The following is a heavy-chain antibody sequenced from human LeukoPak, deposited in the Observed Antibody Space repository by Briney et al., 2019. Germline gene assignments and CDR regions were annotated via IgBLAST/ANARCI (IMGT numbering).Heavy chain of an antibody. CDR3: ARVVRYCSSTSCYAEFMDY. CDR1: GFTFSSYY. Sequence: AESLTLSCAVSGFTFSSYYMSWVRQPPGKGLEWVSYISTSGSTIYYADAVKGRFTISRDNAKNSLYLQMNSLRAEDTAVYYCARVVRYCSSTSCYAEFMDYWGQGTLVTVSS. CDR2: ISTSGSTI. D-gene: IGHD2-2*01. V-gene: IGHV3-48*03. J-gene: IGHJ4*02.